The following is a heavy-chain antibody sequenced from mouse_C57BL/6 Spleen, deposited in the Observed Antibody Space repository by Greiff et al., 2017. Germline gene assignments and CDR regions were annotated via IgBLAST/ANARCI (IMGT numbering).Heavy chain of an antibody. CDR2: IYPSDSET. CDR1: GYTFTSYW. Sequence: VQLQQPGAELVRPGSSVKLSCKASGYTFTSYWMDWVKQRPGQGLEWIGNIYPSDSETHYNQKFKDKATLTVDKSSSTAYMQLSSLTSEDSAVYYCARKDSSGYFGYRGQGTTLTVSS. CDR3: ARKDSSGYFGY. V-gene: IGHV1-61*01. J-gene: IGHJ2*01. D-gene: IGHD3-2*01.